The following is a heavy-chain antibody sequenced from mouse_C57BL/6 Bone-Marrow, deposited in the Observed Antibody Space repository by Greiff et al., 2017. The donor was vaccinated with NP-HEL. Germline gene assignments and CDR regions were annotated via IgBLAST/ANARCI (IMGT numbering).Heavy chain of an antibody. CDR1: GFTFSSYT. CDR2: ISGGGGNT. D-gene: IGHD2-2*01. CDR3: AREYGYDEGYFDY. Sequence: DVMLVESGGGLVKPGGSLKLSCAASGFTFSSYTMSWVRQTPEKRLEWVATISGGGGNTYYPDSVKGRFTISRDNAKNTLYLQMSSLRSEDTALYYCAREYGYDEGYFDYWGQGTTLTVSS. J-gene: IGHJ2*01. V-gene: IGHV5-9*01.